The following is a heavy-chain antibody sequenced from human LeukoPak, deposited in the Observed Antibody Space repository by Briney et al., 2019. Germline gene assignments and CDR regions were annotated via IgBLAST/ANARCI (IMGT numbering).Heavy chain of an antibody. CDR1: GSTFSSYG. CDR2: ISYDGSNK. CDR3: AKDAYYYYGSGSRYFDY. Sequence: GGSLRLSCAASGSTFSSYGMHWVRQAPGKGLEWVAVISYDGSNKYYADSVKGRFTISRDNSKNTLYLQMNSLRAEDTAVYYCAKDAYYYYGSGSRYFDYWGQGTLVTVSS. V-gene: IGHV3-30*18. J-gene: IGHJ4*02. D-gene: IGHD3-10*01.